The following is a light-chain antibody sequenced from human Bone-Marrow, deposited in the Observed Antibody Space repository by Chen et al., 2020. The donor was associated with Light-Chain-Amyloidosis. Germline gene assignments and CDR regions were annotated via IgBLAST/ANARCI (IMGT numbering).Light chain of an antibody. V-gene: IGLV2-14*01. CDR2: EVT. Sequence: QSDLTQPASVSGSPGHSITISCTGTSSDVGGDNHVSWYQQHPDKAPKLMIYEVTNRPSWVPDRFSGSKSDNTASLTISGLQTEDEADYFCSSYTITNTLVFGSGTRVTVL. J-gene: IGLJ1*01. CDR3: SSYTITNTLV. CDR1: SSDVGGDNH.